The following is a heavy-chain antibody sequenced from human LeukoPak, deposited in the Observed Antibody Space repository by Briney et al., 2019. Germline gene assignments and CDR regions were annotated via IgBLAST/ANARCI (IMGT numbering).Heavy chain of an antibody. V-gene: IGHV4-34*01. CDR3: AREGYDILTGYYNDY. CDR2: INHSGST. J-gene: IGHJ4*02. CDR1: GGSFSNYY. Sequence: SETLSLTCAVYGGSFSNYYWSWIRQPPGKGLEWIGEINHSGSTNYNPSLKSRVTISVDTSKNQFSLKLSSVTAADTAVYYCAREGYDILTGYYNDYWGQGTLVTVSS. D-gene: IGHD3-9*01.